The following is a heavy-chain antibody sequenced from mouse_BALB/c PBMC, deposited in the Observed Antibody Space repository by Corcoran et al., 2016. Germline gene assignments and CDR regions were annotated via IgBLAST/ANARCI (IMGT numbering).Heavy chain of an antibody. D-gene: IGHD2-1*01. J-gene: IGHJ2*01. Sequence: QVQLQQSGAELMKPGASVKISCKATGYTFSSYWIEWVKQRPGHGLEWIGEILPGSGSTNYNEKFKGKATFTADTSSNTAYMQLSSLTSEDSAVYYCARRGGNYPFFDYWGQGTTLTVSS. V-gene: IGHV1-9*01. CDR1: GYTFSSYW. CDR2: ILPGSGST. CDR3: ARRGGNYPFFDY.